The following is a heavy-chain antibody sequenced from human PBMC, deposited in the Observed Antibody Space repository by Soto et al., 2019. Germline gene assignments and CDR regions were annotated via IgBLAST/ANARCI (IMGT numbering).Heavy chain of an antibody. V-gene: IGHV1-69*01. J-gene: IGHJ4*02. CDR2: IIPIVGTA. CDR1: GGTFSSYA. Sequence: QVQLVQSGAEVKKPGSSVKVSCKASGGTFSSYAISWVRQAPGQGLEWMGGIIPIVGTANYAQNFQGRVTIQADESKSKAYMELSSLRSEDTAVYYCARDRSSVVTAEFDYWGQGTLVTVSS. CDR3: ARDRSSVVTAEFDY. D-gene: IGHD2-21*02.